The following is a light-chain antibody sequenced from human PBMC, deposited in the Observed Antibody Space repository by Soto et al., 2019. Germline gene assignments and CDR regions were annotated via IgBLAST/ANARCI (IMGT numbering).Light chain of an antibody. CDR2: EVT. J-gene: IGLJ2*01. CDR1: SSDVGGYNF. CDR3: SSYTSGNTLMV. Sequence: QSALTQPASVSGSPGQSITISCTGTSSDVGGYNFVSWYQQHPVKAPKLMIYEVTKRHSGVSNRFSGSKSGNTASLTISGLQAEAEADYYCSSYTSGNTLMVFGGGTKLTAL. V-gene: IGLV2-14*01.